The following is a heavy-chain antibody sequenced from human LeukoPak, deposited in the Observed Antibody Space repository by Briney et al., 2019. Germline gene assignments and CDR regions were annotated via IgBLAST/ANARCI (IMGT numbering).Heavy chain of an antibody. J-gene: IGHJ4*02. Sequence: PGGSLRLSCAASGFTFDDYAMHWVRQAPGKGLEWVSGISWNSGSIGYADSVKGRFTISRDNAKNSLYLQMNSLRAEDTALYYCAKRLDYWGQGTLVTVPS. CDR1: GFTFDDYA. CDR3: AKRLDY. V-gene: IGHV3-9*01. CDR2: ISWNSGSI.